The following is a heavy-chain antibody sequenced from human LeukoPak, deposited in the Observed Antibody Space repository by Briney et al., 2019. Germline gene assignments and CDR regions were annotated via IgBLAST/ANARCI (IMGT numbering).Heavy chain of an antibody. D-gene: IGHD3-10*01. J-gene: IGHJ4*02. V-gene: IGHV4-39*01. CDR2: IYYSGST. CDR3: ARPFYYGSGSYRGRPAPAYFDY. Sequence: SETLSLTCTVSGGSISSSSYYWGWIRQPPGKGLEWIGSIYYSGSTYYNPSLKSRVTISVDTSKNQFSLKLSSVTAADTAVYYCARPFYYGSGSYRGRPAPAYFDYWGQGTLVTASS. CDR1: GGSISSSSYY.